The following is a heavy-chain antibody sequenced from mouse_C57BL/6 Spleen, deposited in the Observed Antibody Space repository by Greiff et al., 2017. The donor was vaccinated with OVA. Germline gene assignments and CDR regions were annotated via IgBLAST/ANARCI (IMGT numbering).Heavy chain of an antibody. J-gene: IGHJ2*01. Sequence: QVQLQQPGAELVKPGASVKLSCKASGYTFTSYWMQWVKQRPGQGLEWIGEIDPSDSYTNYNQKFKGKATWTVDTASSTAYMQLSSLTSEDSAVYYCARGSNYDYFDYWGQGTTLTVSS. D-gene: IGHD2-5*01. CDR3: ARGSNYDYFDY. CDR2: IDPSDSYT. CDR1: GYTFTSYW. V-gene: IGHV1-50*01.